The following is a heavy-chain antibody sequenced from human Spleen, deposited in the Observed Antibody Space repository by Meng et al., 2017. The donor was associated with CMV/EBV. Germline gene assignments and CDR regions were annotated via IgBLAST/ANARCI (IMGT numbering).Heavy chain of an antibody. D-gene: IGHD4-23*01. Sequence: VSCDSIRNISYYWGWIRQLPGRGLECIGSIYYPGITYYNPSLESRVTISVDTSKSQFSLGLRSVSAADTAVYYCTRTLYDYGGSADYWGQGILVTVSS. V-gene: IGHV4-39*01. J-gene: IGHJ4*02. CDR2: IYYPGIT. CDR3: TRTLYDYGGSADY. CDR1: CDSIRNISYY.